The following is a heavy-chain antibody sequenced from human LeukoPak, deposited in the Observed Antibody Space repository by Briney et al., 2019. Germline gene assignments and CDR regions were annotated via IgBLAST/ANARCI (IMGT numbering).Heavy chain of an antibody. V-gene: IGHV4-39*07. CDR1: GGSISSGTYY. CDR2: IYHSGST. Sequence: SETLSLTCTVSGGSISSGTYYWAWIRQPPGKGLEWIGTIYHSGSTYYNPSLKSRVTISVDTSKNQFSLKLSSVTAADTAVYYCARENGDLDYWGQGTLVTVSS. CDR3: ARENGDLDY. J-gene: IGHJ4*02. D-gene: IGHD4-17*01.